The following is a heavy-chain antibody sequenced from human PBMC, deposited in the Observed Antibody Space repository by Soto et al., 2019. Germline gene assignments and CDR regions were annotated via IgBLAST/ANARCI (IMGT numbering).Heavy chain of an antibody. J-gene: IGHJ4*02. V-gene: IGHV1-3*01. CDR2: INAGNGNT. CDR3: ARSIVVVTALDY. Sequence: VRQAPGQRLEWMGWINAGNGNTKYSQKFQGRVTITRDTSASTAYMELSSLRSEDTAVYYCARSIVVVTALDYWGQGTLVTVSS. D-gene: IGHD2-21*02.